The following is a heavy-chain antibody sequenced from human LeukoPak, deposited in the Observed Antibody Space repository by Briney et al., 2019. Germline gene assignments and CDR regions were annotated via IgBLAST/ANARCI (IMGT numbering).Heavy chain of an antibody. V-gene: IGHV1-2*02. CDR2: INPNSGVT. CDR1: GYTFTGYN. CDR3: APSPNWPTFYFDY. J-gene: IGHJ4*02. D-gene: IGHD7-27*01. Sequence: ASVKVSCKASGYTFTGYNMHWVRQALGQGPEWMGWINPNSGVTNYAQKFQGRVTMTRDTSINTAYMDLSRLRSDDTAVYYCAPSPNWPTFYFDYWGQGTLVTVSS.